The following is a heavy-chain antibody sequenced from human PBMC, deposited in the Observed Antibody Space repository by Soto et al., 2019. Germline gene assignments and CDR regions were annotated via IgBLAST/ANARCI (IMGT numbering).Heavy chain of an antibody. J-gene: IGHJ4*02. CDR2: IYCSGST. D-gene: IGHD3-10*01. CDR1: GGSISSYY. V-gene: IGHV4-59*01. Sequence: PSETLSLTCTVSGGSISSYYWSWIRQPPGKGLEWIGYIYCSGSTNYNPSLKSRVTISVDTSKNQFSLKLSSVTAADTAVYYCERGYSGPLFDYWGQGTLVTVSS. CDR3: ERGYSGPLFDY.